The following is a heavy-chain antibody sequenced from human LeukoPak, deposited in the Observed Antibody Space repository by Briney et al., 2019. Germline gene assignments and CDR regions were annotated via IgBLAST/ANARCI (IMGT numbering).Heavy chain of an antibody. CDR3: ARRVAATPNQPFDY. CDR2: ISVDGSNE. J-gene: IGHJ4*02. D-gene: IGHD2-15*01. CDR1: GFTFSSYG. Sequence: PGRSLRLSCAASGFTFSSYGMHWVRQAPGKGLKWVAVISVDGSNEYYADSVKGRFTISRDNSKNTLFLQMNSLRAEDTAVYYCARRVAATPNQPFDYWDQGTLVTVSS. V-gene: IGHV3-30*03.